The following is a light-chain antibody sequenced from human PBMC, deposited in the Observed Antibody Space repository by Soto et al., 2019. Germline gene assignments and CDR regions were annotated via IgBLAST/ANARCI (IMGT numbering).Light chain of an antibody. CDR2: DAS. V-gene: IGKV3-15*01. CDR1: QSVRNY. Sequence: EIVLTQSPATLSLSPVERATLSCRASQSVRNYLAWYQQKPGQAPRLVIYDASTRATGIPARFSGSGSGTEFTLTVSSLQSEDFEVYYSQQYNDWPQTFGQATKV. CDR3: QQYNDWPQT. J-gene: IGKJ1*01.